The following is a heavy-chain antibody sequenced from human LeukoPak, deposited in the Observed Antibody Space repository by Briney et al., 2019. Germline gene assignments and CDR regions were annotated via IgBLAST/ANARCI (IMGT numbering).Heavy chain of an antibody. Sequence: PGGSLRLSCAASGFTFSSYAMSWVRQAPGKGLEWVANIKQDGSEKYYVDSVKGRFTISRENAKNSVYLQMNSLRAEDTAVYYCARVGSFTHQWSGWGQGTLVIVSS. CDR1: GFTFSSYA. CDR2: IKQDGSEK. D-gene: IGHD2-15*01. V-gene: IGHV3-7*03. J-gene: IGHJ4*02. CDR3: ARVGSFTHQWSG.